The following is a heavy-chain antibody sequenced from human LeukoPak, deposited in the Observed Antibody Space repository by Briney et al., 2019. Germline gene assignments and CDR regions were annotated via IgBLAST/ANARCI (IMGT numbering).Heavy chain of an antibody. CDR1: GYTFTGYY. V-gene: IGHV1-46*01. J-gene: IGHJ6*03. D-gene: IGHD3-16*01. CDR2: INPSGGST. Sequence: AAVKVSCKASGYTFTGYYMHWVRQAPGQGLEWMGIINPSGGSTSYAQKFQGRVTMTRDTSTSTVYMELSSLRSEDTAVYYCASGGVTAPNYYYYYMDVWGKGTTVTISS. CDR3: ASGGVTAPNYYYYYMDV.